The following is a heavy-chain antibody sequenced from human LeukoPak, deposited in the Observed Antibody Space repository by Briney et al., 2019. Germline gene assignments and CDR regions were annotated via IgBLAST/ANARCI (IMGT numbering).Heavy chain of an antibody. CDR1: GGSISSYY. CDR3: ARDRRFLSPSHEDAFDI. J-gene: IGHJ3*02. V-gene: IGHV4-4*07. D-gene: IGHD3-16*01. Sequence: PSETLSLTCTVSGGSISSYYWSWIRQPAGKGLEWIGRIYTSGSTNYNPSLKSRVTMSVNTSKNQFSLKLSSVTAADTAVYYCARDRRFLSPSHEDAFDIWGQGTMVTVSS. CDR2: IYTSGST.